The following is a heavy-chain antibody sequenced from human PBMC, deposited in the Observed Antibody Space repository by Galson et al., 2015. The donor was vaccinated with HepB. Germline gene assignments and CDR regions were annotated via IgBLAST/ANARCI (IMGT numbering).Heavy chain of an antibody. Sequence: SLRLSCAASGFTFSTYSMNWVRQAPGKGLEWISYISRSSSNRYYADSVNGRFTISRDDAKNSLYLQMNSLRAEDTAVYYCARVADADYGDHSHFDYWGQGTLVTVSS. J-gene: IGHJ4*02. CDR3: ARVADADYGDHSHFDY. V-gene: IGHV3-48*01. CDR1: GFTFSTYS. D-gene: IGHD4-17*01. CDR2: ISRSSSNR.